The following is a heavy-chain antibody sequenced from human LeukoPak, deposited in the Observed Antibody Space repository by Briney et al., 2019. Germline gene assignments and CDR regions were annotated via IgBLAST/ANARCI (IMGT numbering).Heavy chain of an antibody. CDR1: GFLFSRYW. CDR2: IKEDGSEK. CDR3: ARDSFETDIDY. Sequence: TGGSLRLSCAASGFLFSRYWMSWVRQAPGKGLEWVANIKEDGSEKYYVESMKGRFTISRDNVKNPLYLQINSLRAEDTAVYYCARDSFETDIDYWGQGTLVTVSS. D-gene: IGHD1-14*01. J-gene: IGHJ4*02. V-gene: IGHV3-7*01.